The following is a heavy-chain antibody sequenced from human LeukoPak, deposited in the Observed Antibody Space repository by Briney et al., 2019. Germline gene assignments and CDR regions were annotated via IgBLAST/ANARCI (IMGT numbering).Heavy chain of an antibody. CDR3: ARSRGYSGYDFGY. CDR1: GFTVSSNY. Sequence: GGSLRLSCAASGFTVSSNYMSWVRQAPGKGLEWVSIIYGGGSTYYADSVKGRFTISRDNSKNMLFLQMNSLTADDTAVYYCARSRGYSGYDFGYWGQGTLVTVSS. J-gene: IGHJ4*02. D-gene: IGHD5-12*01. V-gene: IGHV3-53*01. CDR2: IYGGGST.